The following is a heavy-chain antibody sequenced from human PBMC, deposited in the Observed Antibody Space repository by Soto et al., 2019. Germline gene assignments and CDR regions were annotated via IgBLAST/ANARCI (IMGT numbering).Heavy chain of an antibody. Sequence: QVQLQQWGAGLLKPSETLSLSCDVYGGSFSGYYWTWIRQPPGKGLEWTGEINHSGGTNYNPSLKSRVTLSVDTSKNQFSLKLSSVTVADTAVYYCARIRYQLPSSVVWFDTWGQGILVTVSS. V-gene: IGHV4-34*01. D-gene: IGHD2-2*01. CDR1: GGSFSGYY. J-gene: IGHJ5*02. CDR2: INHSGGT. CDR3: ARIRYQLPSSVVWFDT.